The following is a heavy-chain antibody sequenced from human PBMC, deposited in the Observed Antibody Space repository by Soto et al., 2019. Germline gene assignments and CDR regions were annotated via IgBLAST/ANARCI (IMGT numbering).Heavy chain of an antibody. CDR3: AGGLNGVPGAPGGHDY. J-gene: IGHJ4*02. Sequence: EVQLVESGGDLVQPGGSLRLSCGASGFTFSSYWMSWVRQAPGKGLEWVASIKEDESEKYYVDSVKGRFTISRDNAKNSLDLQMNRLGAEDTAVYYCAGGLNGVPGAPGGHDYWGRGTLVTVSS. D-gene: IGHD2-2*01. CDR1: GFTFSSYW. V-gene: IGHV3-7*04. CDR2: IKEDESEK.